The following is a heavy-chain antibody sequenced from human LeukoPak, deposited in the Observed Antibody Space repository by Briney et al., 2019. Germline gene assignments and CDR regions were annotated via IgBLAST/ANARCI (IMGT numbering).Heavy chain of an antibody. CDR1: GGTFSSYA. J-gene: IGHJ4*02. D-gene: IGHD3-22*01. CDR3: ARAPNFYDSSGYLLSLDY. Sequence: SVKVSCKASGGTFSSYAISWVRQASGQGLECTGGIIPIFGTANYAQKFQGRVTITADESTSTAYMDLTSLRSEDTAVYYCARAPNFYDSSGYLLSLDYWGQGTLVTVSS. V-gene: IGHV1-69*01. CDR2: IIPIFGTA.